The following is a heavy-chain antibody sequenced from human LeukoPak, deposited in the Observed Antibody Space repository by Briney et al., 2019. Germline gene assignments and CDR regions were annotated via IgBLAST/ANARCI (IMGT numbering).Heavy chain of an antibody. V-gene: IGHV3-30-3*01. Sequence: GGSLRLSCAASGFTFSSYAMSWVRQAPGKGLEWVAVISYDGSNKYYADSVKGRFTISRDNSKNTLYLQMNSLRAEDTAVYYCSGGWFRFDPWGQGTLVTVSS. CDR2: ISYDGSNK. CDR1: GFTFSSYA. J-gene: IGHJ5*02. D-gene: IGHD2-15*01. CDR3: SGGWFRFDP.